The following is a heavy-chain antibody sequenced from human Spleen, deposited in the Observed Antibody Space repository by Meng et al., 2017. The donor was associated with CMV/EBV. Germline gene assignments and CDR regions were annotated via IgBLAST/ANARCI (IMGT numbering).Heavy chain of an antibody. D-gene: IGHD3-22*01. CDR1: GDSVSSASYY. Sequence: SETLSLTCTVSGDSVSSASYYWSWIRQSPGRGLEWIGNIYYSGSTKYNPTVKSRVTISVDTSKNQFSLKLTSVTAADTAVYYCARMYYFDSSGPYYFDYWGQGTLVTVSS. J-gene: IGHJ4*02. CDR2: IYYSGST. V-gene: IGHV4-61*01. CDR3: ARMYYFDSSGPYYFDY.